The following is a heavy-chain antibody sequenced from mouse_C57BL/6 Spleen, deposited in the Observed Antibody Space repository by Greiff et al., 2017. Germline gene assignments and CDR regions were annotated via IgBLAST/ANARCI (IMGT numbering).Heavy chain of an antibody. D-gene: IGHD1-1*01. CDR1: GYTFTSYW. J-gene: IGHJ4*01. CDR2: IDPSDSYT. Sequence: QVQLLQSGAELVMPGASVKLSCTASGYTFTSYWMHWVEQSPGQGLEWIGGIDPSDSYTNYNQKFKGTSTLTVDKSSSTAYMQISSLTSEDSAVYYCASYGSTFYAMDYWGQGTSVTVSS. CDR3: ASYGSTFYAMDY. V-gene: IGHV1-69*01.